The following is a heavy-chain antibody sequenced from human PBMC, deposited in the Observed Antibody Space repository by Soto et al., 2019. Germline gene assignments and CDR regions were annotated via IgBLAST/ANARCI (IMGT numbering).Heavy chain of an antibody. CDR2: ISSYNGNT. CDR3: ARVFPNPNSIDPTFYFDT. Sequence: GASVKVSCKASGYTFTSYGISWVRQAPGQRLEWMGWISSYNGNTNYAQNLQGRVTMTTDTSTSTAYMELRSLRSDDTAVYYCARVFPNPNSIDPTFYFDTGGQGTLVTVPS. CDR1: GYTFTSYG. V-gene: IGHV1-18*01. D-gene: IGHD4-4*01. J-gene: IGHJ4*02.